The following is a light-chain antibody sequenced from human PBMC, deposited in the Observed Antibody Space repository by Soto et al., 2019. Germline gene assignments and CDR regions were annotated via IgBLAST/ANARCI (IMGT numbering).Light chain of an antibody. Sequence: QSALTQPPAVSGSPGQSVTISCTGTSSDVGTYNRVSWYRQPPGTAPKLMIYEVKIRPSGVPDRFSGSKSGNTASLTISGLQAEDEADYYCTSYTSRDTVVFGGGTKVTVL. J-gene: IGLJ2*01. CDR3: TSYTSRDTVV. V-gene: IGLV2-18*02. CDR2: EVK. CDR1: SSDVGTYNR.